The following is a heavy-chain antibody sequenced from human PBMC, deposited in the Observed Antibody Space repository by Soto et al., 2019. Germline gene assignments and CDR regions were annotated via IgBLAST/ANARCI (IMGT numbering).Heavy chain of an antibody. CDR2: IYYSGTT. J-gene: IGHJ3*01. CDR3: ARAPYRGANSRDAFDL. V-gene: IGHV4-30-4*01. Sequence: QVQLQESGPGLVKPSQTLSLTCTVSGGSISSEYYWSWIRQPPGKDLEWIGYIYYSGTTYYNPSLKSRVTISVDRSKNLFSLKLYSVTAADTALYYCARAPYRGANSRDAFDLWGQGTMVTVSS. D-gene: IGHD7-27*01. CDR1: GGSISSEYY.